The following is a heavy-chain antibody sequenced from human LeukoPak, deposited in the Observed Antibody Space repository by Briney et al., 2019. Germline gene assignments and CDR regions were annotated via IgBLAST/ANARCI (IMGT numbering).Heavy chain of an antibody. CDR1: GFTFSSYG. D-gene: IGHD3-9*01. J-gene: IGHJ4*02. CDR3: AKGIPLTVFDY. Sequence: GGSRRLSCAASGFTFSSYGMSWVRQAPGKGLECVSSISDSGDSTYYADSVKVRFTFSRDNSKNTLYLQMNSLRAEDTAVYYCAKGIPLTVFDYWGQGTLVTVSS. CDR2: ISDSGDST. V-gene: IGHV3-23*01.